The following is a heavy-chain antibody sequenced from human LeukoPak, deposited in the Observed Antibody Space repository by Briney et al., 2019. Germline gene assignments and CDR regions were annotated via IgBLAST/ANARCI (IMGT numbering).Heavy chain of an antibody. Sequence: SETLSLTCAVYGGSFSGYYWSWIRQPPGKGLEWIGEINHSGSTNYNPSLKSRVAISVDTSKNQFSLRLSSVTAGDTAVYYCARHPITVAATGDWYFDLWGRGTLVTVSS. D-gene: IGHD6-19*01. CDR1: GGSFSGYY. J-gene: IGHJ2*01. CDR3: ARHPITVAATGDWYFDL. V-gene: IGHV4-34*01. CDR2: INHSGST.